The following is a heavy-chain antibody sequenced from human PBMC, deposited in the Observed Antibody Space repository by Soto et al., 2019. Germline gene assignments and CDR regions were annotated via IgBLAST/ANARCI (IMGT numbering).Heavy chain of an antibody. V-gene: IGHV1-46*01. Sequence: ASVKVSCKASGYTFTSYYMHWVRQAPGQGLEWMGIINPSNGNTSYAQKFQGRVTITRDTSTSTAYMELSSLRSEDTAVYYCARDRSITIFGVVMVFDYWGQGTLVTVSS. J-gene: IGHJ4*02. CDR3: ARDRSITIFGVVMVFDY. CDR2: INPSNGNT. D-gene: IGHD3-3*01. CDR1: GYTFTSYY.